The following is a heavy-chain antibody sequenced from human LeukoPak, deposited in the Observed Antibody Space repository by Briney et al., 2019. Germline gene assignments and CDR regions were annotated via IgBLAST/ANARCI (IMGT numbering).Heavy chain of an antibody. V-gene: IGHV3-21*04. Sequence: GGSLRLSCAASGFTFSSYSMNWVRQAPGKGLEWVSSISSSSSYIYYADSVKGRFTISRDNSKNTLYLQMNSLRAEDTAVYYCAKSGDHSSPPPTDYGMDVWGQGTTVTVSS. CDR1: GFTFSSYS. J-gene: IGHJ6*02. D-gene: IGHD6-13*01. CDR2: ISSSSSYI. CDR3: AKSGDHSSPPPTDYGMDV.